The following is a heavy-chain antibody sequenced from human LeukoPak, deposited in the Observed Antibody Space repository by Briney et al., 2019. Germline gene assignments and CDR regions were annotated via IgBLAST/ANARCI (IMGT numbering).Heavy chain of an antibody. J-gene: IGHJ3*02. D-gene: IGHD3-22*01. V-gene: IGHV3-23*01. CDR3: AKDGTEGRITMIVVANDAFDI. CDR2: ISGSGGST. CDR1: GFTFSSYA. Sequence: GGSLRLSCAASGFTFSSYAMSWVRQAPGKGLEWVSAISGSGGSTYYADSVKGRFTISRDNSKNTLYLQMNSLRAEDTAVYYCAKDGTEGRITMIVVANDAFDIWGQGTMVTVSS.